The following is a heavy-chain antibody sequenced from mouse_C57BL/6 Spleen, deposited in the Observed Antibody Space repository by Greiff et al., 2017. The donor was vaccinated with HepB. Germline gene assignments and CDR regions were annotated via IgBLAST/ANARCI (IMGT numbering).Heavy chain of an antibody. CDR2: IHPSASDT. Sequence: QVQLQQPGAELVKPGASVKVSCKASGYTFTSYWMHWVKQRPGQGLEWIGRIHPSASDTNYNQKFKDKATLTVDKYSCTAYLQPSLLTSEHAAVYYRAIQGGYDGDYLGYWSQGTTLT. CDR3: AIQGGYDGDYLGY. CDR1: GYTFTSYW. J-gene: IGHJ2*01. V-gene: IGHV1-74*01. D-gene: IGHD2-2*01.